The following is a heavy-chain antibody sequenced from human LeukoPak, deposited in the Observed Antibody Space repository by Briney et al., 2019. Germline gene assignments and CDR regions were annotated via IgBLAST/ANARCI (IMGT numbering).Heavy chain of an antibody. CDR3: ARGSSGAVAGTRDERYFQH. J-gene: IGHJ1*01. CDR1: GYTFTGYY. CDR2: INPNSGGT. Sequence: ASVKVSCKASGYTFTGYYMHWVRQAPGQGLEWMGWINPNSGGTNYAQKFQGRVNMTRDTSISTAYMGLSRLRSDDTAVYYCARGSSGAVAGTRDERYFQHWGQGTLVTVSS. V-gene: IGHV1-2*02. D-gene: IGHD6-19*01.